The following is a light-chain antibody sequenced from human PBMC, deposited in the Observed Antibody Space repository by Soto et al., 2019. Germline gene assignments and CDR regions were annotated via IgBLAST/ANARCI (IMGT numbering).Light chain of an antibody. V-gene: IGKV3-20*01. J-gene: IGKJ2*01. Sequence: EIVLTQSPGTLSLSPGERATLSCRASQSVSSSYLAWYQQKPGQAPRLLIYGASSRATGIPDRFSGSGSGTDFTLNISRLEPEDFAVYYCQQYGRSPNTVGQGTKLEIK. CDR1: QSVSSSY. CDR3: QQYGRSPNT. CDR2: GAS.